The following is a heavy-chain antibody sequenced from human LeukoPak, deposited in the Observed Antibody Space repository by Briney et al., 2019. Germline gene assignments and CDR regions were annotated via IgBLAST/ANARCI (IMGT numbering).Heavy chain of an antibody. V-gene: IGHV1-24*01. J-gene: IGHJ1*01. Sequence: ASVKVSCKVSRYTLTELSMHWVRQAPGKGLEWMGGFDPEDGETIYAQKFQGRVTMTEDTSTDTAYMELSSLRSEDTAVYYCATYPKILERPFQHWGQGTLVTVSS. CDR1: RYTLTELS. CDR3: ATYPKILERPFQH. CDR2: FDPEDGET. D-gene: IGHD1-1*01.